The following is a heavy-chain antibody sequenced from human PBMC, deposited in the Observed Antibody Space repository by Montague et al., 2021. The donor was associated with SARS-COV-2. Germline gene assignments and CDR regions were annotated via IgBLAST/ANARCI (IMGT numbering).Heavy chain of an antibody. Sequence: SLRLSCPASGFTFSSYAMHWVRQAPGKGLEWVAVISYDGSNKYYADSVKGRFTISRDNSKNTLYLQMNSLRAEDTAVYYCARDRRYYDSSVYPGVAYSWFDPWGQGTLVTVSS. CDR3: ARDRRYYDSSVYPGVAYSWFDP. V-gene: IGHV3-30-3*01. D-gene: IGHD3-22*01. J-gene: IGHJ5*02. CDR1: GFTFSSYA. CDR2: ISYDGSNK.